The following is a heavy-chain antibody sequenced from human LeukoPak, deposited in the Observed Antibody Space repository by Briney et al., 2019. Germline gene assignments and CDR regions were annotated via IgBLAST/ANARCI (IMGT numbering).Heavy chain of an antibody. CDR3: AKDPFHYYGSGESYFDY. J-gene: IGHJ4*02. CDR1: GFTFSSYA. CDR2: ISYDGSNK. V-gene: IGHV3-30-3*01. D-gene: IGHD3-10*01. Sequence: PGGSLRLSCAASGFTFSSYAMSWVRQAPGKGLEWVAVISYDGSNKYYADSVKGRFTISRDNSKNTLYLQMNSLRAEDTAVYYCAKDPFHYYGSGESYFDYWGQGTLVTVSS.